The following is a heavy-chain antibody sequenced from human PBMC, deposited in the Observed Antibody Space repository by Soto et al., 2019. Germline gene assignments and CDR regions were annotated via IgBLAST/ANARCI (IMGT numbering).Heavy chain of an antibody. CDR2: ISGSGSST. CDR1: GFTFSINA. Sequence: EMRLLESGGGLVLPGGSLRLSCAASGFTFSINAMSWVRQAPGKGLEWVSSISGSGSSTYNADSVKGRFTFSRDNSKNTLYLQMNSLRTDDTAGYYCVKYHHDGWYGSIDFWGQGTLVTVSS. J-gene: IGHJ4*02. V-gene: IGHV3-23*01. CDR3: VKYHHDGWYGSIDF. D-gene: IGHD6-19*01.